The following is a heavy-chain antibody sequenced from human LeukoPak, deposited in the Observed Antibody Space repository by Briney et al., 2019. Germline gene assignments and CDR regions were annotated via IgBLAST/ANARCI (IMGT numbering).Heavy chain of an antibody. CDR2: IYYSGST. V-gene: IGHV4-59*08. CDR1: GGSISSYY. CDR3: ARPERLGYCSSTSCCTTHAAFDI. Sequence: PSETLSLTCTVSGGSISSYYWSWIRQPPGKGLEWIGYIYYSGSTNYNPSLKSRVTISVDTSKNQFSLKLSSVTAADTAVYYCARPERLGYCSSTSCCTTHAAFDIWGQGTMVTVSS. D-gene: IGHD2-2*02. J-gene: IGHJ3*02.